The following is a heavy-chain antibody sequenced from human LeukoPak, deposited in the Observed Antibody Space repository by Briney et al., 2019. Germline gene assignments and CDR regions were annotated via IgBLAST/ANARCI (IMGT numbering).Heavy chain of an antibody. CDR3: AKTAYCARPQFDP. Sequence: GGSLRLSRAASGFTFSTYAMSWVRQAPGKGLEWVSTISDSGSDTYYADSVKGRFTISRDNSKNTLYLQMKSLTAEDTALYYCAKTAYCARPQFDPWGQGTLVTVSS. CDR2: ISDSGSDT. CDR1: GFTFSTYA. V-gene: IGHV3-23*01. J-gene: IGHJ5*02. D-gene: IGHD2-21*01.